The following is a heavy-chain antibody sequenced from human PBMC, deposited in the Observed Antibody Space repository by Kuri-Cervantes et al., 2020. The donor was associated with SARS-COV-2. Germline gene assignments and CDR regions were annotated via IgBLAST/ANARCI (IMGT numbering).Heavy chain of an antibody. J-gene: IGHJ3*02. CDR2: MNPNSGGT. CDR3: ARGPSWNDIWGTYRGGWDTFDI. D-gene: IGHD3-16*02. CDR1: GYTFTDYY. V-gene: IGHV1-2*04. Sequence: ASVKVSCKATGYTFTDYYTQWVRQAPGQGLEWMEWMNPNSGGTNSAQKFQGWVIMTRDTSITTAYMELSRLRSDDTAVYYCARGPSWNDIWGTYRGGWDTFDIWGQGTMVTVSS.